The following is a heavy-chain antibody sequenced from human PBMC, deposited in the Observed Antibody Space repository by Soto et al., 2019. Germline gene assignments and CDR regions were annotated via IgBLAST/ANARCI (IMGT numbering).Heavy chain of an antibody. J-gene: IGHJ6*02. D-gene: IGHD3-10*01. CDR1: GFTFSSYS. CDR3: AGMTMVRDYGMDV. Sequence: GGSLRLSCAASGFTFSSYSMNWVRQAPGKGLEWVSSISSSSSYIYYADSVKGRFTISRDNAKNSLYLQMNSLRAEDTAVYYCAGMTMVRDYGMDVWGQRTTVNVSS. CDR2: ISSSSSYI. V-gene: IGHV3-21*01.